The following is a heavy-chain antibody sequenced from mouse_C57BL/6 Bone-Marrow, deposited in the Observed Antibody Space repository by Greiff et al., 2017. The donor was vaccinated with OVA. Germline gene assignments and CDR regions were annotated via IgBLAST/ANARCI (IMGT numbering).Heavy chain of an antibody. CDR3: TTNTTVVAPDY. D-gene: IGHD1-1*01. CDR1: GFNIKDDY. J-gene: IGHJ2*01. CDR2: IDPENGDT. Sequence: VQLQQSGAELVRPGASVKLSCTASGFNIKDDYMHWVKQRPEQGLEWIGWIDPENGDTEYASKFQGKATITADTSSNTAYLQLSSLTSEDTAVYYCTTNTTVVAPDYWGQGNTLTVS. V-gene: IGHV14-4*01.